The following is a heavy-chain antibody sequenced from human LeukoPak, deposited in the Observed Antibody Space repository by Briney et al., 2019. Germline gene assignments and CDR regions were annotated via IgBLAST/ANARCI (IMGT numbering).Heavy chain of an antibody. CDR3: ARGGGYTKNAFDY. CDR2: IYSGGST. D-gene: IGHD5-24*01. Sequence: GGSLRLSCAASGFTVSSNYMSWVRQAPGKGLEWVSVIYSGGSTDYADSVKGRFTISRDNSKNTLYLQMNSLRAEDTAVYYCARGGGYTKNAFDYWGQGTLVTVSS. J-gene: IGHJ4*02. V-gene: IGHV3-53*01. CDR1: GFTVSSNY.